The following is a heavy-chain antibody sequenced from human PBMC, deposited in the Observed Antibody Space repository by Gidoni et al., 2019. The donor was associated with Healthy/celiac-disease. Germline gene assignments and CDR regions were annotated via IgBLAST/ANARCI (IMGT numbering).Heavy chain of an antibody. Sequence: QVHLVEPGGGVVQPGRSLRLTCAASGSTFRSSGMHGVRQAPGKGLEWVTVISYDGSNKYYADSVKGRFTIPRDNSKNTLYLQMNSLRAEDTAVYYCAKDMRLLWFGEVAFDYWGQGTLVTVSS. CDR1: GSTFRSSG. J-gene: IGHJ4*02. V-gene: IGHV3-30*18. D-gene: IGHD3-10*01. CDR3: AKDMRLLWFGEVAFDY. CDR2: ISYDGSNK.